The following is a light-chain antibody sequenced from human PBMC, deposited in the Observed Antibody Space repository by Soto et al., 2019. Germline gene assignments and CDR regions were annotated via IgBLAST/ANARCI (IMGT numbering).Light chain of an antibody. CDR3: CSYAGTYTHYV. V-gene: IGLV2-11*01. Sequence: QSVLTQPRSVSGSPGQSVTISFTGTSSDIGGYNFVSWYQQHPGKAPKLMIYDVNKRPSGVPGRFSGSKSGNTASLTISGLHAEDEADYYCCSYAGTYTHYVFGTGTKVTVL. CDR1: SSDIGGYNF. CDR2: DVN. J-gene: IGLJ1*01.